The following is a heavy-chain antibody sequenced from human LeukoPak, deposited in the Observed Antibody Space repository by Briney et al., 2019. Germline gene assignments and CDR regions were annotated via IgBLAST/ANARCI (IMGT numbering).Heavy chain of an antibody. CDR1: GDSISSTNYY. D-gene: IGHD3-16*01. Sequence: PSETLSLTCTVSGDSISSTNYYWGWIRQPPGKGLEWIGSIYYSGSTYYNPSLESRVTISVDTSKNQFSLKLSSVTAADTAVYYCASLNRGRSYNVDYWGQGTLVTVSS. V-gene: IGHV4-39*01. CDR2: IYYSGST. J-gene: IGHJ4*02. CDR3: ASLNRGRSYNVDY.